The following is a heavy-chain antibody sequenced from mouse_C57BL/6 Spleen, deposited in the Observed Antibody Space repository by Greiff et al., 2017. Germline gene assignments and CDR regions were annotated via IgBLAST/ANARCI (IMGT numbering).Heavy chain of an antibody. D-gene: IGHD2-3*01. CDR2: INPNNGGT. J-gene: IGHJ3*01. CDR3: ARGDGYYQFAY. CDR1: GYTFTDYN. Sequence: EVQLQQSGPELVKPGASVKIPCKASGYTFTDYNMDWVKQSHGKSLEWIGDINPNNGGTIYNQKFKGKATLTVDKSSSTAYMELRSLTSEDTAVYYGARGDGYYQFAYWGQGTLVTVSA. V-gene: IGHV1-18*01.